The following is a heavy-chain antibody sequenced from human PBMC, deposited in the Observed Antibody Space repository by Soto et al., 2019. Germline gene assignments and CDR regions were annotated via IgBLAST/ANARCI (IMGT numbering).Heavy chain of an antibody. CDR2: ISSSSSYI. J-gene: IGHJ6*02. V-gene: IGHV3-21*01. D-gene: IGHD3-22*01. Sequence: EVQLVESGGGLVKPGGSLRLSCAASGFTFSSYSMNWVRQAPGKGLEWVSSISSSSSYIYYADSVKGRFTISRDNAKNSLYLQMNSLRAEDTAVYYCARDGNYYYDSSGPSLGYYYYGMDVWGQGTTVTVSS. CDR3: ARDGNYYYDSSGPSLGYYYYGMDV. CDR1: GFTFSSYS.